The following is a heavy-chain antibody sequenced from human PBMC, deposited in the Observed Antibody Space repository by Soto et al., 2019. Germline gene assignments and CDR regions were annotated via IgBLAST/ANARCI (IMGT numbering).Heavy chain of an antibody. V-gene: IGHV4-59*01. J-gene: IGHJ6*02. D-gene: IGHD5-18*01. CDR1: GGSISSYY. Sequence: SETLSLTCTVSGGSISSYYWSWIRQPPGKGLEWIGYIYYSGSTNYNPSLKIRVTISVDTSKNQFSLKLSSVTAADTAVYYCARDRGYSYGYYYYYGMDVWGQGTTVTVSS. CDR3: ARDRGYSYGYYYYYGMDV. CDR2: IYYSGST.